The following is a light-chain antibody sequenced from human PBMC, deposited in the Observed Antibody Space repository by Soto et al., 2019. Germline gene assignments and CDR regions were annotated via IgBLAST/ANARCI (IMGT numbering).Light chain of an antibody. CDR3: QQCHSYWT. CDR2: DAS. V-gene: IGKV1-5*01. Sequence: DFQMTQSPSTLSASVGDRVTITCRASQSINTWLAWYQQKPGTAPKLLIYDASSLESGVPSRFSGSGSGTEFTLTISGLQPDDFATYYCQQCHSYWTFGQGTKVEIK. CDR1: QSINTW. J-gene: IGKJ1*01.